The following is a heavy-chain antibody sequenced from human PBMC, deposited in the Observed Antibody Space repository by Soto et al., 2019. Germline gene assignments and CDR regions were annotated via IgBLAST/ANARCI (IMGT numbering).Heavy chain of an antibody. Sequence: QVQLQESGPGLVKPSGTLSLTCADSSGSISRSNWWSWVRQPPGKGLEWIGEIYHSGSTNDNPSLKSRVTISVDKSKSRFSQKLSSVTAAETAVYYCAGSSGATIAFDYWGQGTLVTVSS. CDR3: AGSSGATIAFDY. CDR1: SGSISRSNW. J-gene: IGHJ4*02. CDR2: IYHSGST. D-gene: IGHD5-12*01. V-gene: IGHV4-4*02.